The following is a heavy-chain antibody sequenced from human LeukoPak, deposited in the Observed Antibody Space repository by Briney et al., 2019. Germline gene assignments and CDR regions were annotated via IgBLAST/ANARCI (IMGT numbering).Heavy chain of an antibody. Sequence: PGGSLRLSCGASGFTFDNYAMSWVRQAPGKGLEWVSSISGSGGNTYYADSVKGRFTISRDNSKNTLYLQMNSLRAEDTAVYYCAKFISNGFDIWGQGTMVTVSS. CDR2: ISGSGGNT. CDR3: AKFISNGFDI. D-gene: IGHD3-10*01. CDR1: GFTFDNYA. J-gene: IGHJ3*02. V-gene: IGHV3-23*01.